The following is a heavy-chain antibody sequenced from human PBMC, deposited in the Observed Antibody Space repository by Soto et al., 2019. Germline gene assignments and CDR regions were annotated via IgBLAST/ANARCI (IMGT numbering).Heavy chain of an antibody. Sequence: SETLSLTCTVSGGSISSSSYYWGWIRQPPGKGLEWIGSIYYSGSTYYNPSLKSRVTISVDTPKNQFSLKLSSVTAADTAVYYCASRYYYDSSGLDYWGQGTLVTVS. CDR1: GGSISSSSYY. CDR2: IYYSGST. D-gene: IGHD3-22*01. CDR3: ASRYYYDSSGLDY. J-gene: IGHJ4*02. V-gene: IGHV4-39*01.